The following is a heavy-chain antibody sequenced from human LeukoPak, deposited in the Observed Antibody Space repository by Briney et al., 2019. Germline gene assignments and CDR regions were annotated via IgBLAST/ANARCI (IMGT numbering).Heavy chain of an antibody. Sequence: TPGGSLRLSCAASGFTFSNAWMSWVRQAPGKGLEWVGRIKSKTDGGTTDYAAPVKGRFTISRDDSKNTLYLQMNSLKTEDTAVYYCTTRGYSGYDRFDYWGQGTLVTVSS. V-gene: IGHV3-15*01. D-gene: IGHD5-12*01. J-gene: IGHJ4*02. CDR1: GFTFSNAW. CDR3: TTRGYSGYDRFDY. CDR2: IKSKTDGGTT.